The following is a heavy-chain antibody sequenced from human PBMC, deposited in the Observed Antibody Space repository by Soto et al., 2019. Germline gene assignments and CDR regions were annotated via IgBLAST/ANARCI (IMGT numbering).Heavy chain of an antibody. D-gene: IGHD3-16*02. J-gene: IGHJ4*02. Sequence: QVQLVQSGVEVKKPGASVKVSCKTSGYTFSNYIITWVRQAPGQGLEWMGWISAYNGNTNYAQKFQDRITMTTETSTSTIYMELRSLRSDDTAVYFCAKERYLWGSYHYFDYWGQGTLVTVSS. CDR2: ISAYNGNT. CDR1: GYTFSNYI. V-gene: IGHV1-18*01. CDR3: AKERYLWGSYHYFDY.